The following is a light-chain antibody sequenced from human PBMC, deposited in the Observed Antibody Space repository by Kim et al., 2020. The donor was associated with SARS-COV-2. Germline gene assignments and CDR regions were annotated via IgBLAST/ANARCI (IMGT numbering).Light chain of an antibody. J-gene: IGKJ1*01. CDR3: QQYYSTPWT. Sequence: IVMTQSPDSLAVSLGERATINCKSSQSVLYSSNNRDYLAWYQQKAGQPPKLLIYWASTRESGVPDRFSGSGSGTDFTLTITSLQAEDVAVYYCQQYYSTPWTFGQGTKVDIK. CDR1: QSVLYSSNNRDY. V-gene: IGKV4-1*01. CDR2: WAS.